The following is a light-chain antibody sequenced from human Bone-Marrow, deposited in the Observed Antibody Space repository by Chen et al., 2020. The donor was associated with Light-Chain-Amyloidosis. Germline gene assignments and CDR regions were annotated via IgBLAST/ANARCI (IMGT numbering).Light chain of an antibody. V-gene: IGLV3-25*03. Sequence: SYELTHPPSVSVSPGQTARITCSGDDLPKKYAYWYQQKPGQAPVLVIHRDNERPSGISERFSGSSSGTTATLTISGVQAEDEADYHCQSADSSGTYEVIFGGGTKLTVL. CDR2: RDN. CDR3: QSADSSGTYEVI. J-gene: IGLJ2*01. CDR1: DLPKKY.